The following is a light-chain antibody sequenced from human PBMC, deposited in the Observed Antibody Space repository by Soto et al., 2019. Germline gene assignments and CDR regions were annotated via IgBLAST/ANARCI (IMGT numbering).Light chain of an antibody. CDR1: SSNIGSNT. Sequence: QSVLTQPPLASGTPRQRVTISCSGSSSNIGSNTVNWYQQLPGTAPKLLIYSNNQRPSGVPDRFSGSKSGTSASLAISGLQSEDEADYYCAAWDDSLNGPHVVFGGGTKLTVL. V-gene: IGLV1-44*01. J-gene: IGLJ2*01. CDR3: AAWDDSLNGPHVV. CDR2: SNN.